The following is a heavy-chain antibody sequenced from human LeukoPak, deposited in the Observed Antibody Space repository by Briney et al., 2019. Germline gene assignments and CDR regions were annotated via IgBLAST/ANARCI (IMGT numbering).Heavy chain of an antibody. V-gene: IGHV3-30*04. CDR1: GFTFSGYA. D-gene: IGHD3-10*01. J-gene: IGHJ6*02. Sequence: SGGSLRLSCAASGFTFSGYAMHWVRQAPGKGLEWVAVISYDGSNKYYADSVKGRFTISRDNSKNTLYLQMNSLRAEDTAVYYCARDGMVRGHYGMDVWGQGTTVTVSS. CDR2: ISYDGSNK. CDR3: ARDGMVRGHYGMDV.